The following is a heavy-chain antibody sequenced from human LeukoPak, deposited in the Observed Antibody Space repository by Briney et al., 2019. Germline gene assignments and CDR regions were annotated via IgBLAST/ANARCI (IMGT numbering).Heavy chain of an antibody. CDR2: ISYSGGT. D-gene: IGHD2-8*01. CDR1: GGSISNYY. CDR3: ARRVIMSAAGVPDTWLDP. V-gene: IGHV4-59*08. Sequence: SETLSLTCTASGGSISNYYWNWIRQPPGKGLEWVGHISYSGGTKYNPSLQSRVTISIDTSKNQFSLNLSSVTAAGTAVYYCARRVIMSAAGVPDTWLDPWGQGILVTVSS. J-gene: IGHJ5*02.